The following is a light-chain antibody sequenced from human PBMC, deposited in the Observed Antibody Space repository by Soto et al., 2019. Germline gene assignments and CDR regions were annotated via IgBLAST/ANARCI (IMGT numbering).Light chain of an antibody. V-gene: IGKV1-5*03. CDR2: KAS. CDR3: QQYNIYSWT. Sequence: ILLTQSPSTLSGSVGDRVTITCRASQTISSWLAWYQQKPGKAPNLLIYKASSLESGVPSGFSGSGSGTEFTLTISSLQPDDFATYYCQQYNIYSWTFGQGTKV. CDR1: QTISSW. J-gene: IGKJ1*01.